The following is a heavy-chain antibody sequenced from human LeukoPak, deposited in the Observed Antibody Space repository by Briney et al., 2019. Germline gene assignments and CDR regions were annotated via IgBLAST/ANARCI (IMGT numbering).Heavy chain of an antibody. J-gene: IGHJ4*02. CDR2: ISYDGSNK. D-gene: IGHD2-2*01. CDR3: AKGGIVVVPAAHFDY. V-gene: IGHV3-30*18. Sequence: GGSLRLSCAASGFTFSSYGMHWVRQAPGKGLEWVAVISYDGSNKYYADSVKGRFTISRDNSKIMLYLQMNSLRAEDTAVYYCAKGGIVVVPAAHFDYWGQGTLVTVSS. CDR1: GFTFSSYG.